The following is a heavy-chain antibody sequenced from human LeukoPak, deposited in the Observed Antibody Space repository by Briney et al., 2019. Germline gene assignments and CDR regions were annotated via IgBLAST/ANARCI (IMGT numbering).Heavy chain of an antibody. Sequence: GGPLILYCAASGFTLSSYSLNWVRKAPGKGLEWVSSISSSSSYVDYADSVKGRFTISRDNARNSLYLQMNSLRAEDTAVYYCAKGGQNYGGNSGYWGQGTLVTVSS. V-gene: IGHV3-21*01. CDR3: AKGGQNYGGNSGY. J-gene: IGHJ4*02. CDR1: GFTLSSYS. CDR2: ISSSSSYV. D-gene: IGHD4-23*01.